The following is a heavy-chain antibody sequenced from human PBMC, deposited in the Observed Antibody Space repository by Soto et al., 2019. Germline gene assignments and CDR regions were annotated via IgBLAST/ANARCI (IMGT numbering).Heavy chain of an antibody. CDR3: ARASGCYGSGYFDY. CDR2: IKQDGSEK. V-gene: IGHV3-7*01. Sequence: GGSLRLSCAASGFTFSSYWMSWVRQAPGKELEWVANIKQDGSEKYYVDSVEGRFTISRDNAKNSLYLQMNSLRAEDTAVYYCARASGCYGSGYFDYWGQGTLVTVSS. CDR1: GFTFSSYW. J-gene: IGHJ4*02. D-gene: IGHD6-19*01.